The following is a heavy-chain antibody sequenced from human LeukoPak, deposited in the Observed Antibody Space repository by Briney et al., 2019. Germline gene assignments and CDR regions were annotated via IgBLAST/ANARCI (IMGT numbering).Heavy chain of an antibody. J-gene: IGHJ6*03. Sequence: GGSLRLSCTASGLTLSLYSMHWVRQAPGKGLEWVSSIGRSSQYIYYGDSVRGRFTISRDNAKNSLYLDMNSPRAEDTAVYYCARDASNIDFAPYFYYMDVWGKGTTVTVSS. D-gene: IGHD3-3*01. CDR1: GLTLSLYS. CDR3: ARDASNIDFAPYFYYMDV. V-gene: IGHV3-21*01. CDR2: IGRSSQYI.